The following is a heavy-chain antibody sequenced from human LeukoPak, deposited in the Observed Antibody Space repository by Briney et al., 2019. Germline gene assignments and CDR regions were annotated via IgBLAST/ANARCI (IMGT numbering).Heavy chain of an antibody. CDR3: ASESTYYYDNSGYYYGY. Sequence: GASVKVSCKASGYTFTSYYMHWVRQAPGQGLEWMGIINPSGGSTSYAQKFQGRVTMTRDTSTSTVYMELSSLRSEDTAVYYCASESTYYYDNSGYYYGYWGQGTLVTVSS. CDR2: INPSGGST. CDR1: GYTFTSYY. J-gene: IGHJ4*02. D-gene: IGHD3-22*01. V-gene: IGHV1-46*01.